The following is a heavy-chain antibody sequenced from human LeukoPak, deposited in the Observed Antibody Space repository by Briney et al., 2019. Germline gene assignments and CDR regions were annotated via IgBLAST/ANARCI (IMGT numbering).Heavy chain of an antibody. CDR3: ARVDGYSSSWYPFDY. D-gene: IGHD6-13*01. J-gene: IGHJ4*02. CDR2: IKQDGSEK. V-gene: IGHV3-7*01. Sequence: GGSLRLSCAASGFILSDFDMNWVRQAPGKGLEWVANIKQDGSEKYYVDSVKGRFTISRDNAKNSLYLQMNSLRAEDTAVYYCARVDGYSSSWYPFDYWGQGTLVTVSS. CDR1: GFILSDFD.